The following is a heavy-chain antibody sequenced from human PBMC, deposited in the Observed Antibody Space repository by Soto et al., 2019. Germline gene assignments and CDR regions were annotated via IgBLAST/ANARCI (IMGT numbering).Heavy chain of an antibody. V-gene: IGHV5-51*01. CDR1: GYILTNYW. Sequence: GESLKISCRGSGYILTNYWIGWVRQMPGKGLEWMGIIYPGDSDTRYNPSFQGQVTISADKSISTAYLQWSSLKASDTAMYYCALGPYSSPLWPGMDVWGQGTTVTVSS. CDR3: ALGPYSSPLWPGMDV. J-gene: IGHJ6*02. D-gene: IGHD6-13*01. CDR2: IYPGDSDT.